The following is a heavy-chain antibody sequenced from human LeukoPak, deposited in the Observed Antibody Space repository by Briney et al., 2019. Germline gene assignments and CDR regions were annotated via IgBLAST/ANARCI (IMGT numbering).Heavy chain of an antibody. D-gene: IGHD1-26*01. J-gene: IGHJ4*02. CDR2: ISYDGSNK. V-gene: IGHV3-30*18. Sequence: GGSLRLSCAASGFTFSSYGMHWVRQAPGKGLEWVAVISYDGSNKYYADSVKGRFTISRDNSKNTLYLQMNSLRAEDTAVYYCAKDVGRVGATDYWGQGTLVTVSS. CDR3: AKDVGRVGATDY. CDR1: GFTFSSYG.